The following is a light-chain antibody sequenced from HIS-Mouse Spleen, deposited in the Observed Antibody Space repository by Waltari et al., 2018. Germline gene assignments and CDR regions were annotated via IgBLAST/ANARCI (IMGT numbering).Light chain of an antibody. CDR3: SSYTSSSSWV. Sequence: QSALTQPASVSGSPGQSIPISCTGTSSAVAAYNSVSWYQQHPCKAPKLMIYEVSNRPSGVSNRFSGSKSGNTASLTISGLQAEDEADYYCSSYTSSSSWVFGGGTKLTVL. CDR1: SSAVAAYNS. CDR2: EVS. V-gene: IGLV2-14*01. J-gene: IGLJ3*02.